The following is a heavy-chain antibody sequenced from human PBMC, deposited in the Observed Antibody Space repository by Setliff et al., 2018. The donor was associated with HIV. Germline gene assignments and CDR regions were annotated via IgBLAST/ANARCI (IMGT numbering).Heavy chain of an antibody. CDR3: ARGGDYDSSGYYVT. D-gene: IGHD3-22*01. CDR1: GGTFSRYA. CDR2: IIPIFGTA. J-gene: IGHJ4*02. Sequence: SVKVSCKASGGTFSRYAISWVRQAPGQGLEWMGGIIPIFGTARYAQKFQGRVTITADKSTSTSYMHLSSLRAEDTAVYFCARGGDYDSSGYYVTWGQGSLVTAPQ. V-gene: IGHV1-69*06.